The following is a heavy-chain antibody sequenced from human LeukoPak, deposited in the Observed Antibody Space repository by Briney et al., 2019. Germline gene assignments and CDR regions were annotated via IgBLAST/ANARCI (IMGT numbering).Heavy chain of an antibody. V-gene: IGHV3-30-3*02. CDR3: AKNGGAAAGSRGYYFDY. CDR1: GFTFSSYA. CDR2: ISYDGNNK. J-gene: IGHJ4*02. Sequence: GGSLRLSCAASGFTFSSYAMHWVRQAPGKGLEWVAVISYDGNNKYYADSVKGRFTISRDNSKNTLYLQMNSLRAEDTAVYYCAKNGGAAAGSRGYYFDYWGQGTLVTVSS. D-gene: IGHD6-13*01.